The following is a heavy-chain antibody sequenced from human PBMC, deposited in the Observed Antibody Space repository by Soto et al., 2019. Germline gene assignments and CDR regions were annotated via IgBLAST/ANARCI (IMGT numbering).Heavy chain of an antibody. J-gene: IGHJ6*02. D-gene: IGHD3-10*01. CDR1: GYTFTNYD. CDR2: ISNYTGNT. V-gene: IGHV1-18*01. Sequence: QVHLVQSGAEVKKPGASVKVSCKASGYTFTNYDINGVRQAPGQGLEWMGWISNYTGNTYYAQQLQGRVTMTTDTSTSKAYMELRSLRSDDTAVYYCARGYYYGSGRPTPGGMDVWGQGTTVSVSS. CDR3: ARGYYYGSGRPTPGGMDV.